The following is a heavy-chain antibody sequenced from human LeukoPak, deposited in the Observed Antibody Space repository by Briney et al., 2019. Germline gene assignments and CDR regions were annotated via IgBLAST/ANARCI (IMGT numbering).Heavy chain of an antibody. Sequence: GGSLRLSCAASGFTFSSYAMSWVRQAPGKGLEWVSAISGSGGSTYYADSVKGRFTISRDNSKNTLYLQMNSLRAEDTAVYYCARLYSSSWYVGTWGQGTLVTVSS. J-gene: IGHJ5*02. CDR1: GFTFSSYA. CDR2: ISGSGGST. V-gene: IGHV3-23*01. CDR3: ARLYSSSWYVGT. D-gene: IGHD6-13*01.